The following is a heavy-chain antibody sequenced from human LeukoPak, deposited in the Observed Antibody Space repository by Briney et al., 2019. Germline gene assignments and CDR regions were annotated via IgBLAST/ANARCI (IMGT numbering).Heavy chain of an antibody. CDR2: VSASSDI. CDR1: GFTFSSYT. Sequence: PGGSLRLSCAASGFTFSSYTMNWVRQAPGKGLQWVSTVSASSDIHYSDSVKGRFTISRDNARNSLYLQMNSLRDEDTAVYFCARGGPARSWVYWGQGTLVTVSS. CDR3: ARGGPARSWVY. D-gene: IGHD2-2*01. V-gene: IGHV3-48*02. J-gene: IGHJ4*02.